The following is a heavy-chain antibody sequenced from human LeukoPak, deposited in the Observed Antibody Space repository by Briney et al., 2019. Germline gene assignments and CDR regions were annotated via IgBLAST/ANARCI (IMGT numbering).Heavy chain of an antibody. Sequence: NPSETLSLTCTVSGGSISSYYWSWIRQPPGKGLEWIGYIYYSGSTNYNPSLKSRVTISIDTSRTQFSLKLSSVTAADTAVYYCARARIVVVVAATLYFDYWGQGTLVTVSS. CDR1: GGSISSYY. CDR2: IYYSGST. J-gene: IGHJ4*02. V-gene: IGHV4-59*01. CDR3: ARARIVVVVAATLYFDY. D-gene: IGHD2-15*01.